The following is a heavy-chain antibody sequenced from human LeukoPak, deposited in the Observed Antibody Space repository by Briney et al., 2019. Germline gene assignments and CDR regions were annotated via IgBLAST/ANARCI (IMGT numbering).Heavy chain of an antibody. CDR1: GYTFTGYY. Sequence: ASVKVSCKASGYTFTGYYMHWVRQAPGQGLEWMGIINPSGGSTSYAQKFQGRVTMTRDTSTSTVYMELSSLRSEDTAVYYYARDFEQWLVQGFDFGGQGTLVTVSS. CDR2: INPSGGST. J-gene: IGHJ4*02. D-gene: IGHD6-19*01. V-gene: IGHV1-46*01. CDR3: ARDFEQWLVQGFDF.